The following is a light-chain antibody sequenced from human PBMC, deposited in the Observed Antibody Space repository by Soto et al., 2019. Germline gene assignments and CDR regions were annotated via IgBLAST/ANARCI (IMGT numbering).Light chain of an antibody. V-gene: IGLV1-40*01. CDR2: GDS. CDR3: QSSDSSLSGWL. J-gene: IGLJ3*02. CDR1: SSNIGAGYN. Sequence: QSVLTQPPSVSGAPGQRVTISCTGSSSNIGAGYNVHWYQQVPGTAPKLLIYGDSNRPSGVPDRFSGSKSGTSASLAITGLQAEDEADYYCQSSDSSLSGWLFGGGTKLTVL.